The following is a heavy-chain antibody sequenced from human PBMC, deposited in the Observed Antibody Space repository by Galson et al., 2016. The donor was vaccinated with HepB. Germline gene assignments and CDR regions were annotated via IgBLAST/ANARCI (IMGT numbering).Heavy chain of an antibody. V-gene: IGHV3-21*06. CDR3: ARGLRLRDSNVVVPPAPDY. CDR2: ISRGGDDK. CDR1: GFTLSTYD. J-gene: IGHJ4*02. D-gene: IGHD2-2*01. Sequence: SLRLSCAASGFTLSTYDMNWVRQAPGKGLEWVSFISRGGDDKYYTDSLRGRFTIPRDDAKNSLYLQINSLTVEDTAVYYCARGLRLRDSNVVVPPAPDYWGQGTLVTVSS.